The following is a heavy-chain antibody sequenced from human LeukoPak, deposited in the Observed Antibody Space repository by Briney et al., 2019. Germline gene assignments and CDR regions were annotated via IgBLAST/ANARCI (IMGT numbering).Heavy chain of an antibody. CDR2: IYYSGST. D-gene: IGHD6-13*01. CDR3: ARFIAAAGTRYFDY. J-gene: IGHJ4*02. CDR1: GGSISSGDYY. Sequence: PSETLSLTCTVSGGSISSGDYYWSWIRQPPGKGLEWIGYIYYSGSTYYNPSLKSRVTISVDTSKNQFSLKLSSVTAADTAVYYCARFIAAAGTRYFDYWGQGTLVTASS. V-gene: IGHV4-30-4*01.